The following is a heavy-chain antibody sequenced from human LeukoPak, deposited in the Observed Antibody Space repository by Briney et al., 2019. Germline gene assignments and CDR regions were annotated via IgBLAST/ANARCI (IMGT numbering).Heavy chain of an antibody. CDR1: GFTFDDYG. CDR2: INWNGGST. D-gene: IGHD2-21*02. CDR3: ARERGDPYYYYYGMDV. J-gene: IGHJ6*02. Sequence: GGSLRLSCAASGFTFDDYGMSWVRQAPGKGLEWVSGINWNGGSTGYADSVKGRFTISRDNAKNSLYLQMNSLRAEDTAVYYCARERGDPYYYYYGMDVWGQGTTVTVSS. V-gene: IGHV3-20*04.